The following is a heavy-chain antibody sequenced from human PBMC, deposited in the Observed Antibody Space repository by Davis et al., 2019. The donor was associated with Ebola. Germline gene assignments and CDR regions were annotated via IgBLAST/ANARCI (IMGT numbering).Heavy chain of an antibody. V-gene: IGHV3-64*04. Sequence: GESLKISCSASGFTFSSYAMHWVRQAPGKGLEYVSAISSNGGSTYYADSVKGRFTISRDNAKNSLFLQMNTLRAEDTALYYCASGDGRGRSYDMDVWGQGTTVTVSS. D-gene: IGHD2-15*01. CDR1: GFTFSSYA. CDR3: ASGDGRGRSYDMDV. J-gene: IGHJ6*02. CDR2: ISSNGGST.